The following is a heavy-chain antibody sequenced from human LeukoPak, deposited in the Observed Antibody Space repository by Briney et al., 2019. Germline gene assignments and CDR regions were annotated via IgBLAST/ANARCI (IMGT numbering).Heavy chain of an antibody. D-gene: IGHD5/OR15-5a*01. Sequence: PGGSLRLSCAASGFTFSTYAMNWVRQAPGRGLEWVSVIAGNSVTIRYADSVKGRFIISRGNSKNTVFLQMNSLKVEDTALYYCTKDLRPDGLYDFDSWGQGTLVTVSS. CDR2: IAGNSVTI. J-gene: IGHJ4*02. CDR3: TKDLRPDGLYDFDS. V-gene: IGHV3-23*01. CDR1: GFTFSTYA.